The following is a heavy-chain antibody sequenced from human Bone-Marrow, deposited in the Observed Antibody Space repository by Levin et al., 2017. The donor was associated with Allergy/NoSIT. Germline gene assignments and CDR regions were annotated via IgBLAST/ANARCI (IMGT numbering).Heavy chain of an antibody. J-gene: IGHJ4*02. CDR3: ARNYGGNAHFDY. Sequence: TGESLKISCDASGFTVSNNYMSWVRQGRRKGLEWVAVIYDNGNTFYADSVKGRFSISRDNSKNAVFLQMNSLRADDTAVYYCARNYGGNAHFDYWGQGELVTVSS. V-gene: IGHV3-66*01. CDR2: IYDNGNT. CDR1: GFTVSNNY. D-gene: IGHD4-23*01.